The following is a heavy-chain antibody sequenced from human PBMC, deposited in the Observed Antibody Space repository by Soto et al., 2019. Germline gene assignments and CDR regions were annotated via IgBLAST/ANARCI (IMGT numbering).Heavy chain of an antibody. D-gene: IGHD2-15*01. CDR2: IYYSGST. CDR3: ARQEAAHAFDI. CDR1: GGSIISYY. V-gene: IGHV4-59*08. J-gene: IGHJ3*02. Sequence: QVQLQESGPGLVKPSETLSLTCTVSGGSIISYYWSWIRQPPGKGLEWIGYIYYSGSTNYNPSLKSRVTISVDTSKNQFSLKLSSVTAADTAVYYCARQEAAHAFDIWGQGTMVTVSS.